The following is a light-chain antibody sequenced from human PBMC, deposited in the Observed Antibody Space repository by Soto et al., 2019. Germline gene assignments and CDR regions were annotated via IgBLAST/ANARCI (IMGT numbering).Light chain of an antibody. Sequence: QSALTQPASVSGSPGQSITISCTGTSSDVGGYNYVSWYQHHPGKAPKLMICDVSDRPSGVSNRFSGSKSGNTASLTISGLQAEDEADYYCSSYTSSGRLVLFGGGTKLTGL. CDR3: SSYTSSGRLVL. J-gene: IGLJ2*01. V-gene: IGLV2-14*03. CDR1: SSDVGGYNY. CDR2: DVS.